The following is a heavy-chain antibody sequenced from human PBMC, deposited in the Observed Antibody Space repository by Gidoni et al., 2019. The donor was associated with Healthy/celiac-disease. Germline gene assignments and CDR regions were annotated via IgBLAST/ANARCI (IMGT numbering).Heavy chain of an antibody. CDR1: GGTFSSYT. D-gene: IGHD3-3*01. J-gene: IGHJ4*02. CDR2: IIPILGIA. V-gene: IGHV1-69*02. CDR3: ARVANYDFWSGYDYYFDY. Sequence: QVQLVQSGAAVKKPGSSVKFSCKASGGTFSSYTISWVRQAPGQWLEWMGRIIPILGIANYAQKFQGRVTITADKSTSTAYMELSSLRSEDTAVYYCARVANYDFWSGYDYYFDYWGQGTLVTVSS.